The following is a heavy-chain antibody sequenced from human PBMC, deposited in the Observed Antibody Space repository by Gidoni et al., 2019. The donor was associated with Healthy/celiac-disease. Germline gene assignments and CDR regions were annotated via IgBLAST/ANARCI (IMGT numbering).Heavy chain of an antibody. CDR3: AKDPGATLRLLVVYYYGMDV. Sequence: EVQLVESGGGLVQPGGSLRLSCSASGFTFSRYAMSWVRQAPGKGLEWVSAISGSGGSTYYADSVKGRFTISRDNSKNTLYLQMNSLRAEDTAVYYCAKDPGATLRLLVVYYYGMDVWGQGTTVTVSS. CDR2: ISGSGGST. CDR1: GFTFSRYA. V-gene: IGHV3-23*04. D-gene: IGHD1-26*01. J-gene: IGHJ6*02.